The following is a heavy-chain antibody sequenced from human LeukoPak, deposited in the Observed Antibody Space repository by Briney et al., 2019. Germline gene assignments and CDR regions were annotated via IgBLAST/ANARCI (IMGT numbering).Heavy chain of an antibody. Sequence: GGSLRLSCAASGFTFSDYWMHWVRQAPGKGLVWVSRINSDGSSTSYADSVKGRFTISRDNAKNTLYLQMNSLRAEDTAVYYCASYKDLNWFDPWGQGTLVTVSS. V-gene: IGHV3-74*01. D-gene: IGHD5-24*01. J-gene: IGHJ5*02. CDR1: GFTFSDYW. CDR2: INSDGSST. CDR3: ASYKDLNWFDP.